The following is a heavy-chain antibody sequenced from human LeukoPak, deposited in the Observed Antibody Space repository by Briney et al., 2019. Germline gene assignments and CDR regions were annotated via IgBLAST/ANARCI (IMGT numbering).Heavy chain of an antibody. CDR2: FYIGGTT. CDR3: ARDSSSHYFFDY. D-gene: IGHD2-2*01. V-gene: IGHV3-53*01. CDR1: GFTVSSNH. Sequence: GGSLRLSCVASGFTVSSNHMNWVRQAPGQGLEWVSIFYIGGTTKYADSVQGRFTISRDNSRNTLYLQMNSLGAEDTAVYYCARDSSSHYFFDYWGQGTLVTVSS. J-gene: IGHJ4*02.